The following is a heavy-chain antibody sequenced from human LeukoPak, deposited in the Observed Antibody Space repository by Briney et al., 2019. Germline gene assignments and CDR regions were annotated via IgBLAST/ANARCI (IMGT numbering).Heavy chain of an antibody. V-gene: IGHV3-7*01. CDR1: GFNIGDYW. CDR3: ASSAGRPFAY. D-gene: IGHD1-1*01. Sequence: PGESLRLSCAASGFNIGDYWMHWVRQAPGKALEWVANIKQHGHERYYVDSVKGRFTISRDNAQNSLYLQMNSLRAEDTAVYYCASSAGRPFAYWGQGVLVTVSS. J-gene: IGHJ4*02. CDR2: IKQHGHER.